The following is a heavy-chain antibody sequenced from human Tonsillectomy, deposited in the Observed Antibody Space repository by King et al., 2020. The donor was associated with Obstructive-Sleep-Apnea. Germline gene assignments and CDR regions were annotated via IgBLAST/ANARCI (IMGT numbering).Heavy chain of an antibody. Sequence: VQLVESGGGLIKPGGSLTLSCAASGFTFSSYSMSWVRQAPGKGLEWVSSITSSSSSKFYADSVKGQLTNTRDNAKNSLYLKMNSLRAEDTAVYYCARDEGYSYASGWFDPWGQGTLVTVSS. J-gene: IGHJ5*02. CDR3: ARDEGYSYASGWFDP. CDR1: GFTFSSYS. CDR2: ITSSSSSK. V-gene: IGHV3-21*06. D-gene: IGHD5-18*01.